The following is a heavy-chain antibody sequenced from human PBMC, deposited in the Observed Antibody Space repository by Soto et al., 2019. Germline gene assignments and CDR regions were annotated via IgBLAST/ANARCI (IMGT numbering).Heavy chain of an antibody. CDR3: AKVFKKDIVLMVYASNDAFDI. Sequence: GGSLRLSCAASGFTFSSYAMSWVRQAPGKGLEWVSAISGSGGSTYYADSVKGRFTISRDNSKNTRYLQMNSLRAEDTAVYYCAKVFKKDIVLMVYASNDAFDIWGQGTMVTVSS. CDR2: ISGSGGST. D-gene: IGHD2-8*01. CDR1: GFTFSSYA. V-gene: IGHV3-23*01. J-gene: IGHJ3*02.